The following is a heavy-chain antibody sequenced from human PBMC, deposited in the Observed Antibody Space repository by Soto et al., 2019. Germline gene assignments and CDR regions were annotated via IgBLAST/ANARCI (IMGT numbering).Heavy chain of an antibody. Sequence: KVSCKASGGTFSSYWIGWVRQMPGKGLEWMGIIYPGDSDTRYSPSFQGQVTISADKSISTAYLQWSSLKASDTAMYYCARLQGTGDYDAFDIWGQGTMVTVSS. D-gene: IGHD7-27*01. CDR1: GGTFSSYW. V-gene: IGHV5-51*01. CDR2: IYPGDSDT. CDR3: ARLQGTGDYDAFDI. J-gene: IGHJ3*02.